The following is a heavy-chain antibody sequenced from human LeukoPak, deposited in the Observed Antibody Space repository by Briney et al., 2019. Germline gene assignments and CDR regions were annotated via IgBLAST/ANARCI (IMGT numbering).Heavy chain of an antibody. J-gene: IGHJ3*02. CDR2: ISWNSGSI. D-gene: IGHD2-2*01. V-gene: IGHV3-9*01. CDR1: GFTFDDYA. Sequence: GGSLRLSCAASGFTFDDYAMHWVRQAPGKGLEWVSGISWNSGSIGYADSVKGRFTISRDNAKNSLYLQMNSLRAEDTALYYCAKASRLVGDIGDAFDIWGQGTMVTVSS. CDR3: AKASRLVGDIGDAFDI.